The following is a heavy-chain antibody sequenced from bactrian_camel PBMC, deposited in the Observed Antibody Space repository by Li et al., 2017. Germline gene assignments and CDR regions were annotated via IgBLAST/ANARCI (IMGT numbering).Heavy chain of an antibody. V-gene: IGHV3S54*01. J-gene: IGHJ4*01. Sequence: HVQLVESGGGSVQTGGSLTLTCVASEHAVTTEWFRQVPGKQREGVAVLYTGSGSTFYADSMKGRFTLSQDNTKNTLYLQMNNLKPEHTAMYHCSADPAGPERYCQSRLGAPGPRHAHWGQGPQVPVS. CDR1: EHAVT. D-gene: IGHD2*01. CDR2: LYTGSGST. CDR3: SADPAGPERYCQSRLGAPGPRHAH.